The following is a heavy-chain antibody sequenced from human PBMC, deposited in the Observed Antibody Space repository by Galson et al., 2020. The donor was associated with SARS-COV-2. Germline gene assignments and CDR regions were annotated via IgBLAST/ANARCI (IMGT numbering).Heavy chain of an antibody. CDR1: GYSFSSGYY. D-gene: IGHD3-16*02. Sequence: SETLSLTFTVSGYSFSSGYYCGWIRQPPGKGLELIGIFYQSGSIYYNPSFKSRVTISVDTPKNQISMKLRSVTAADTAVYYCASPTIESGGSIVTQFDYWGQGTLVTVSA. CDR3: ASPTIESGGSIVTQFDY. V-gene: IGHV4-38-2*02. J-gene: IGHJ4*02. CDR2: FYQSGSI.